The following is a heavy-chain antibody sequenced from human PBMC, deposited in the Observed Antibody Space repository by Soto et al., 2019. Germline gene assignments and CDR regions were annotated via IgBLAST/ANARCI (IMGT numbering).Heavy chain of an antibody. Sequence: AETLSLTCAVSGASISGSYYYWAWLRQFPGKGPEWIGSVFYTGFTSYNPSLESRVSVSVDTSKSQFSLKLSAVTAADTAVYYCATSQKGYNWNYFDHWGQGALVTVSS. D-gene: IGHD1-20*01. CDR2: VFYTGFT. J-gene: IGHJ4*02. CDR3: ATSQKGYNWNYFDH. V-gene: IGHV4-39*01. CDR1: GASISGSYYY.